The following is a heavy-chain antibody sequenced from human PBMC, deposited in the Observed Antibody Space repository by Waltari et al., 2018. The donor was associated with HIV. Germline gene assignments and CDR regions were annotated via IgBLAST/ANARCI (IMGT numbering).Heavy chain of an antibody. CDR1: GNTFTRYG. J-gene: IGHJ6*02. D-gene: IGHD3-22*01. CDR2: ISAYNGNT. CDR3: ARLTHYYDTSGPDYYYYGMDV. Sequence: QVQLVQSGAAVKKPGASVKVPCKASGNTFTRYGISWVRQATGQGLEWMGWISAYNGNTNYAQKLQGRVSMTTETSTSTAYMELRSLRSDDTAVYYCARLTHYYDTSGPDYYYYGMDVWGQGTTVTVSS. V-gene: IGHV1-18*01.